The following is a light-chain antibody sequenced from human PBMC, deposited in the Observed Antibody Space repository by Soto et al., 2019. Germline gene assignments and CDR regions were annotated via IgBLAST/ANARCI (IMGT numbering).Light chain of an antibody. CDR3: SSCTSSSTI. J-gene: IGLJ2*01. CDR2: DVS. V-gene: IGLV2-14*03. CDR1: SSDVGSYNY. Sequence: QSVLTQPASVSGSPGQSITISCTGTSSDVGSYNYVSWYQQHPGRAPQLIIYDVSYRPSGVSDRFSGSKSGNTASLTISGLQAGDEADYYCSSCTSSSTIFGGGTKVTVL.